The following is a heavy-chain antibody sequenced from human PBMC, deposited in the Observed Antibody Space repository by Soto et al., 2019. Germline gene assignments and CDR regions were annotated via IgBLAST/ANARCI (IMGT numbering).Heavy chain of an antibody. V-gene: IGHV1-18*04. D-gene: IGHD1-26*01. J-gene: IGHJ4*02. CDR1: GYSFTSYG. CDR2: ISGHNGNT. CDR3: TRGGSYSGSPPPSFDY. Sequence: ASVKVSCKASGYSFTSYGISWVRQAPGQGPEWMGWISGHNGNTNHPQSLQGRVTMTTDTSRNTAYLQMNSLKTEDTAVYYCTRGGSYSGSPPPSFDYWGQGTLVTVSS.